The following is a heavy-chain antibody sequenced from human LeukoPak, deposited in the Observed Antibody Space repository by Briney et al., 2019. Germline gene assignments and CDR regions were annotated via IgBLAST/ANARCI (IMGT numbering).Heavy chain of an antibody. V-gene: IGHV4-39*07. J-gene: IGHJ4*02. CDR1: DDSISSNNYF. CDR3: ARDILATSIAAPYY. Sequence: SETLSLTCTVSDDSISSNNYFWGWIRQPPGKGLEWIGSIYYSGSTYYNPSLKSRVTITVHTSKNQFSLKLSSVTAADTAVYYCARDILATSIAAPYYWGQGTLVTVSS. CDR2: IYYSGST. D-gene: IGHD6-13*01.